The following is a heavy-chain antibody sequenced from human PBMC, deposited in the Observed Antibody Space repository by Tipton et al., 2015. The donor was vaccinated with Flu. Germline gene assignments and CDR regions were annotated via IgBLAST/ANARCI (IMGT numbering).Heavy chain of an antibody. D-gene: IGHD3-22*01. CDR3: ARGRPINYYDSSGQIDY. V-gene: IGHV1-8*01. CDR2: MNPNSGNT. CDR1: GYTFTSYD. Sequence: QLVQSGAEVKKSGASVKVSCKASGYTFTSYDINWVRQATGQGLEWMGWMNPNSGNTGYAQKFQGRVTMTRNTSISTAYMELSSLRSEDTAVYYCARGRPINYYDSSGQIDYWGQGTLVTVSS. J-gene: IGHJ4*02.